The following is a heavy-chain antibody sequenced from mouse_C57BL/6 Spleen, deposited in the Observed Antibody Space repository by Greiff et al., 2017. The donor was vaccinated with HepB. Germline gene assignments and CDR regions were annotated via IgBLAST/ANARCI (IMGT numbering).Heavy chain of an antibody. CDR1: GFTFSDYY. CDR2: INYDGSST. V-gene: IGHV5-16*01. J-gene: IGHJ4*01. D-gene: IGHD1-1*02. CDR3: ARGGGGFYYYAMDY. Sequence: EVQLVESEGGLVQPGSSMKLSCTASGFTFSDYYMAWVRQVPEKGLEWVANINYDGSSTYYLDSLKSRFIISRDNAKNILYLQMSSLKSEDTATYYCARGGGGFYYYAMDYWGQGTSVTVSS.